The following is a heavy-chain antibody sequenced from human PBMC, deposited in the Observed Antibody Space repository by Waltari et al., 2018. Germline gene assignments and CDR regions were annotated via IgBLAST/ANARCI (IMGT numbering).Heavy chain of an antibody. V-gene: IGHV3-30*09. Sequence: VQRVESGGGVVQPGRSLRLSCGASGFTFSSYPMRWVRQAPGKGLECVAVISYNERNIYYEDSVKGRFAISRDNSKKMLYLQMNSLRVEDTAVYYCARDYCDRTNCHGMDVWGQGTTVTVSS. D-gene: IGHD3-22*01. CDR3: ARDYCDRTNCHGMDV. J-gene: IGHJ6*02. CDR1: GFTFSSYP. CDR2: ISYNERNI.